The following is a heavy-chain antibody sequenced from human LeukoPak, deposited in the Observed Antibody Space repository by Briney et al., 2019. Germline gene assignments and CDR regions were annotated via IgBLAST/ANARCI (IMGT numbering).Heavy chain of an antibody. CDR3: AGGVISYFDY. Sequence: GGSLRLSCAASGFTFSSYAMSRVRQAPGKGLEWVSAISGSGGSTYYADSVKGRFTISRDNSKNTLYLAMNSLRADDTAVYYCAGGVISYFDYWGQGTLVTVSS. V-gene: IGHV3-23*01. J-gene: IGHJ4*02. D-gene: IGHD3-10*01. CDR2: ISGSGGST. CDR1: GFTFSSYA.